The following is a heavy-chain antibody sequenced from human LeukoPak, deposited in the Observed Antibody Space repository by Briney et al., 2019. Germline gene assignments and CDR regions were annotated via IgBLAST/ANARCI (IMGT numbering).Heavy chain of an antibody. D-gene: IGHD6-6*01. CDR3: ARGRIAARPSGWFDP. Sequence: ASVKVSCKASGYTFTTYTISWVRQAPGQGLEWMGIINPSGGSTSYAQKFQGRVTMTRDTSTSTVYMELSSLRSEDTAVYYCARGRIAARPSGWFDPWGQGTLVTVSS. CDR2: INPSGGST. V-gene: IGHV1-46*01. CDR1: GYTFTTYT. J-gene: IGHJ5*02.